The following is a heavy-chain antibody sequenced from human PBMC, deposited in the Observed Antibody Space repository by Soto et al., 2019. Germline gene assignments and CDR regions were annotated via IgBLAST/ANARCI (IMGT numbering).Heavy chain of an antibody. CDR3: VGSVGAISIYYFDY. CDR2: IYYSGST. CDR1: GGSISSYY. D-gene: IGHD1-26*01. V-gene: IGHV4-59*01. J-gene: IGHJ4*02. Sequence: SETLSLTCTVSGGSISSYYWSWIRQPPGKGLEWIGYIYYSGSTNYNPSLKSRVTISVDTSKNRFSLKLSSVTAADTAVYYCVGSVGAISIYYFDYWGQGTLVTVSS.